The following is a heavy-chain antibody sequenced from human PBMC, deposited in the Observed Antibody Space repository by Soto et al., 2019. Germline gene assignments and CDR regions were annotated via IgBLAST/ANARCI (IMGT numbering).Heavy chain of an antibody. Sequence: SVKVSCKASGGTFSGYAISWVRQAPGQGLEWMGGIIPIFGTANYAQKFQGRDTITADESTSTAYMELSSLRSEDTAVYYCARDRSDIVVVPAAGNWFDPWGQGTLVTVSS. J-gene: IGHJ5*02. D-gene: IGHD2-2*01. V-gene: IGHV1-69*13. CDR2: IIPIFGTA. CDR1: GGTFSGYA. CDR3: ARDRSDIVVVPAAGNWFDP.